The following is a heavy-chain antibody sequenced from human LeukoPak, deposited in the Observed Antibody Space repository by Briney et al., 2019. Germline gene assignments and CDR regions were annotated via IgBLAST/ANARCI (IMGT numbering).Heavy chain of an antibody. Sequence: GGSLRLSCAASGFTFSSYWMHWVRQAPGKGLVWVSRIYSDGSSTNYADSVKGRFTISRDNAKNTLYLQMNSLIAEDTAVYYCARDRSSLGLWFGELRNWGQGTLVTVSS. CDR3: ARDRSSLGLWFGELRN. D-gene: IGHD3-10*01. CDR1: GFTFSSYW. CDR2: IYSDGSST. V-gene: IGHV3-74*01. J-gene: IGHJ4*02.